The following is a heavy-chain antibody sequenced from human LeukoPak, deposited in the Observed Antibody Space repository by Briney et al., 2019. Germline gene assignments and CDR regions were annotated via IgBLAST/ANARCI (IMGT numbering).Heavy chain of an antibody. CDR2: INSDGSTT. V-gene: IGHV3-74*01. Sequence: LAGGSLRLSCAASEFIFSNYWMHWVRQAPGKGLEWVSRINSDGSTTNYADSVKGRFTISRDNAKNTLYLQMKSLRAEDTAVYYCARGLPITGTPSANWFDPWGQGTLVTVSS. D-gene: IGHD1-20*01. CDR3: ARGLPITGTPSANWFDP. CDR1: EFIFSNYW. J-gene: IGHJ5*02.